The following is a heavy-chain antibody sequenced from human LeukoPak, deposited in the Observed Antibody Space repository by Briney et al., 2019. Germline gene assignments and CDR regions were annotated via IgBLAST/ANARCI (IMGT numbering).Heavy chain of an antibody. J-gene: IGHJ3*02. D-gene: IGHD6-19*01. CDR3: VRDSSGLPRGSFDI. V-gene: IGHV4-38-2*02. CDR1: GYSISSGYF. Sequence: SETLSLTCSVSGYSISSGYFWGWIRQPPGKGLEWIGGVFHTGNTYYNLSLESRVTISLDTSRNHFSLRLTSLTAADTAVYYCVRDSSGLPRGSFDIWGQGTMVTVSS. CDR2: VFHTGNT.